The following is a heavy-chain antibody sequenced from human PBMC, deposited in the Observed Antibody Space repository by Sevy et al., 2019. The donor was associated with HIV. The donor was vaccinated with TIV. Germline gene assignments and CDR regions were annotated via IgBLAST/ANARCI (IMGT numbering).Heavy chain of an antibody. D-gene: IGHD1-1*01. V-gene: IGHV3-49*04. Sequence: GGSLRLSCTASGFTFGDYCMSWVRQAPGKGLEWVVFLKSKAYGGTVDHAASVKGRFTISRDDSKSIAYLQMNDLNTGDTGVYYCTRWKGAHSIFDYWGQGALVTVSS. CDR2: LKSKAYGGTV. CDR1: GFTFGDYC. J-gene: IGHJ4*02. CDR3: TRWKGAHSIFDY.